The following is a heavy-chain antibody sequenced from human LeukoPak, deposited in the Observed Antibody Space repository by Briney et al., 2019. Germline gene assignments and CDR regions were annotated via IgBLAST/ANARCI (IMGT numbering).Heavy chain of an antibody. J-gene: IGHJ4*02. Sequence: PSETLSLTCAVYGGSFSGYYWSWIRQPPGKGLEWIGYIYYSGSTNYNPSLKSRVTISVDTSKNQFSLKLSSVTAADTAVYYCARDLGGLADYWGQGTLVTVSS. D-gene: IGHD3-16*01. CDR1: GGSFSGYY. CDR2: IYYSGST. CDR3: ARDLGGLADY. V-gene: IGHV4-59*01.